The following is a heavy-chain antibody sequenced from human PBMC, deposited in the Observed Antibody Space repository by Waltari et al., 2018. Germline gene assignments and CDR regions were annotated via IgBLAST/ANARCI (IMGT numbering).Heavy chain of an antibody. V-gene: IGHV1-69*02. CDR3: ASLVSIAVAGTDFDY. CDR1: GGTFSSYT. J-gene: IGHJ4*02. D-gene: IGHD6-19*01. CDR2: IIPILGIA. Sequence: QVQLVQSGAEVKKPGSSVKVSCKASGGTFSSYTISWVRQAPGQGLEWMGRIIPILGIANYAQKFQGRVTITADKSTSTAYMELSSLRSEDTAVYYCASLVSIAVAGTDFDYWGQGTLVTVSS.